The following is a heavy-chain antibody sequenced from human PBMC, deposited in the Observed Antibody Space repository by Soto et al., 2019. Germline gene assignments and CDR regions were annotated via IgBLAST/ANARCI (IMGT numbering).Heavy chain of an antibody. V-gene: IGHV3-15*01. J-gene: IGHJ6*03. CDR3: TTELCLVRGVISWCDKDYYYYMDV. CDR1: GFTFSNAW. Sequence: GGSLRLSCAASGFTFSNAWMSWVRQAPGKGLEWVGRIKSKTDGGTTDYAAPVKGRFTISRDDSKNTLYLQMNSLKTEDTAVYYCTTELCLVRGVISWCDKDYYYYMDVWGKGTTVTVSS. D-gene: IGHD3-10*01. CDR2: IKSKTDGGTT.